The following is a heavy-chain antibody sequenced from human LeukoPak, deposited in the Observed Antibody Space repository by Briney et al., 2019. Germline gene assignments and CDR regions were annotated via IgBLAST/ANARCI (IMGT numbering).Heavy chain of an antibody. CDR1: GGSVSSGSYY. D-gene: IGHD3-9*01. CDR2: IYHTGST. Sequence: SETLSLTCTVSGGSVSSGSYYWSWIRQPPGKGLEWIGHIYHTGSTNYNPSLKSRVTISLDTSKNQFSLKLTSVSAADTAVYYCARDVRTINVLTGYYRPYYFDYWSQGTLVTVSS. V-gene: IGHV4-61*01. CDR3: ARDVRTINVLTGYYRPYYFDY. J-gene: IGHJ4*02.